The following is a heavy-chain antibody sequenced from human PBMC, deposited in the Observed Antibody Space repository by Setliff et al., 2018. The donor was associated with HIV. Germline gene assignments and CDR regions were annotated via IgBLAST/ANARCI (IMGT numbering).Heavy chain of an antibody. CDR2: INQSGST. J-gene: IGHJ4*02. CDR3: ARGLYYGDYGY. CDR1: GGSFRGYY. D-gene: IGHD4-17*01. V-gene: IGHV4-34*01. Sequence: PSETLSLTCAVDGGSFRGYYWSWIRQSPGKGLEWIGEINQSGSTKYNPSLKSRVTISVDTSKNQFSLNLSSVTAADTAVYYCARGLYYGDYGYWGQGTLVTVSS.